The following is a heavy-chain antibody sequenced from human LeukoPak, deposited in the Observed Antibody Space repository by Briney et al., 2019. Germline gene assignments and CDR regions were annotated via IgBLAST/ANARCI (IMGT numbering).Heavy chain of an antibody. CDR2: ISYDGSNK. J-gene: IGHJ4*02. CDR1: GFTFSSYA. D-gene: IGHD2-2*01. V-gene: IGHV3-30*04. CDR3: ARVKDCSSTSCYNFDY. Sequence: PGGSLRLSCAASGFTFSSYARHWVRQAPGKGLEWVAVISYDGSNKYYADSVKGRFTISRDNSKNTLYLQMNSLRAEDTAVYYCARVKDCSSTSCYNFDYWGQGTLVTVSS.